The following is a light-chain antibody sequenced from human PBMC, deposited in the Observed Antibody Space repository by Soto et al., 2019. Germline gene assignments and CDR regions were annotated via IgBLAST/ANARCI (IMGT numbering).Light chain of an antibody. CDR1: QSISGY. V-gene: IGKV3-11*01. CDR3: QQRATWPLT. Sequence: EIVLTQSPATLSLSPGERATLSCRASQSISGYLAWYQHRPGRAPRLLISDASNRATGIPDRFSGRGSGTDFPLTLSSLEPENFAVYYCQQRATWPLTFGGG. CDR2: DAS. J-gene: IGKJ4*01.